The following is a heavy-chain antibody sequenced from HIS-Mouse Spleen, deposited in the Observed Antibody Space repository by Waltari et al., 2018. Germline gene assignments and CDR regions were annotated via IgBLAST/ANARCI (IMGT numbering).Heavy chain of an antibody. V-gene: IGHV4-39*07. Sequence: QLQLQESGPGLVKPSETLSLTCTVSGGSLSSSSYYWGWIRQPHGKGLEGIGSIYYSGSTYYTPTLKSRVTISVDTSKNQFSLKLSSVTAADTAVYYCAREIPYSSSWYDWYFDLWGRGTLVTVSS. CDR1: GGSLSSSSYY. CDR3: AREIPYSSSWYDWYFDL. CDR2: IYYSGST. D-gene: IGHD6-13*01. J-gene: IGHJ2*01.